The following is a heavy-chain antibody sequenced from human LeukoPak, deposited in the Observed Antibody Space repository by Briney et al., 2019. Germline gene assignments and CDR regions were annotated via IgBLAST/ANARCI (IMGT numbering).Heavy chain of an antibody. D-gene: IGHD3-22*01. CDR1: GFIFTRYV. CDR3: AKNYYDSSGYQYYFDY. Sequence: GGTLRLSCGASGFIFTRYVMNWVRQAPGKGLEWVAVISYDGSNKYYADSVKGRFTISRDNSKNTLYLQMNSLRAEDTAVYYCAKNYYDSSGYQYYFDYWGQGTLVTVSS. V-gene: IGHV3-30*18. J-gene: IGHJ4*02. CDR2: ISYDGSNK.